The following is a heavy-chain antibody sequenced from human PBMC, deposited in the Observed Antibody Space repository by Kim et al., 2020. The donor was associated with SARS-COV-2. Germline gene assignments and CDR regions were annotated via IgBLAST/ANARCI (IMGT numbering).Heavy chain of an antibody. J-gene: IGHJ4*02. CDR3: ARAGFGYSSSWYYFDY. D-gene: IGHD6-13*01. CDR2: ISAYNGNT. V-gene: IGHV1-18*01. CDR1: GYTFTSYG. Sequence: ASVKVSCKASGYTFTSYGISWVRQAPGQGLEWMGWISAYNGNTNYAQKLQGRVTMTTDTSTSTAYMELRSLRSDDTAVYYCARAGFGYSSSWYYFDYWGQGTLVTVSS.